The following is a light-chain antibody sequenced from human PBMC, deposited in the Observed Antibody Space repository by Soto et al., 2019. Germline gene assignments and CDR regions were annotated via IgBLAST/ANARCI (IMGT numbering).Light chain of an antibody. CDR3: QQYNNWSVLFT. V-gene: IGKV3-15*01. J-gene: IGKJ3*01. CDR1: QSVSSN. Sequence: EIVMTQSPATLSVSPGERATLSCRASQSVSSNLAWYQQKPGQAPRLLIYGASTRATGIPARFSGSGSGTEFTLTISSLQSEDFAVYYCQQYNNWSVLFTFGPGTKVDIK. CDR2: GAS.